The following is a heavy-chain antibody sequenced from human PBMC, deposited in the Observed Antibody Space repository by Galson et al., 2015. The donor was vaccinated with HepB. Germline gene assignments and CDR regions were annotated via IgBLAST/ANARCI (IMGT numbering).Heavy chain of an antibody. CDR2: INPKTGGT. V-gene: IGHV1-2*02. J-gene: IGHJ4*02. D-gene: IGHD3-22*01. Sequence: VKVSCKASEYTFTGYYIHWVRQAPGQGLEWMGWINPKTGGTNYPQKFQGRVTMARDTSISTAYMELSGLRSDDTAVYYCARRGGYYDYWGQGTLVTVSS. CDR3: ARRGGYYDY. CDR1: EYTFTGYY.